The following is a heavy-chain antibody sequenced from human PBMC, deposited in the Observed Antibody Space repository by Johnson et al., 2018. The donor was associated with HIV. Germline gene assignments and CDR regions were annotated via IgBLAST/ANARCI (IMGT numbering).Heavy chain of an antibody. J-gene: IGHJ3*02. CDR3: AKEESGVNAFDI. CDR1: GFTFSSYG. Sequence: QVQLVESGGGVVQPGGSLRLSCAASGFTFSSYGMHWVRQAPGKGLEWVSVISGSGGSTYYADSVKGRFTISRDNAKNSLYLQMNSLRVEDTALYYCAKEESGVNAFDIWGQGTMVTVSS. V-gene: IGHV3-NL1*01. D-gene: IGHD5-12*01. CDR2: ISGSGGST.